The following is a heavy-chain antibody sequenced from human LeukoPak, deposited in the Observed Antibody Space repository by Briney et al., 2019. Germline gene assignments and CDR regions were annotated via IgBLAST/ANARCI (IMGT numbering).Heavy chain of an antibody. CDR2: INPNSGGT. J-gene: IGHJ6*03. D-gene: IGHD4-11*01. CDR3: ASAHDYSHQYFDYYYMDV. V-gene: IGHV1-2*06. Sequence: ASVKVSCKASGYSFTGYYMHWVRQAPGQGLEWMGRINPNSGGTNYAQKFQGRVTMTRDTPISTAYMELSRLRSDDTAVYYCASAHDYSHQYFDYYYMDVWGKGTTVTVSS. CDR1: GYSFTGYY.